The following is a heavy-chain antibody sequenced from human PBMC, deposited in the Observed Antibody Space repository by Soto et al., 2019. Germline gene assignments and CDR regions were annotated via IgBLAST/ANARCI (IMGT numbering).Heavy chain of an antibody. CDR1: GGFFSAFS. V-gene: IGHV4-34*01. CDR2: INHSGSA. Sequence: SETLSRTCSVNGGFFSAFSWTWIRQSPGRGLEWIGEINHSGSARYSPSLKSRVTISLDTSNNQFSLKLSSVTAADTAVYYCSRTPYRRQLVRYYYYGLEVSGKGITDT. J-gene: IGHJ6*04. CDR3: SRTPYRRQLVRYYYYGLEV. D-gene: IGHD1-1*01.